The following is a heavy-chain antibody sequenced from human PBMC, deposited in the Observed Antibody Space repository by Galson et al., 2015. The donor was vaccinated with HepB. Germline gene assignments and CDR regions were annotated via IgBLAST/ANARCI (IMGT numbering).Heavy chain of an antibody. J-gene: IGHJ6*02. CDR1: GGTFSSYA. Sequence: SVKVSCKASGGTFSSYAISWVRQAPGQGLEWMGGIIPIFGTANYAQKFQGRVTITADKSTSTAYMELSSLRSEDTAVYYCATRYYYDSSSFTRNYGMDVWGQGTTVTVSS. D-gene: IGHD3-22*01. CDR2: IIPIFGTA. CDR3: ATRYYYDSSSFTRNYGMDV. V-gene: IGHV1-69*06.